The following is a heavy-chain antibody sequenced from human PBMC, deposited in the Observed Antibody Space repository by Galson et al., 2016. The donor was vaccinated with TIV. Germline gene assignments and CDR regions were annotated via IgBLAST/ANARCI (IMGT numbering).Heavy chain of an antibody. J-gene: IGHJ5*02. CDR1: GYSFTNYW. V-gene: IGHV5-10-1*01. Sequence: QSGAEVKKPGESLRISCKGSGYSFTNYWITWVRQMPGKGLEWMGRIDPSDSYINYSPSFQGHVTISADRSIITAYLQWSSLKASDSAMYYCARGVSTGSGWLDPWGQGTLVTVSS. CDR3: ARGVSTGSGWLDP. CDR2: IDPSDSYI. D-gene: IGHD3-3*01.